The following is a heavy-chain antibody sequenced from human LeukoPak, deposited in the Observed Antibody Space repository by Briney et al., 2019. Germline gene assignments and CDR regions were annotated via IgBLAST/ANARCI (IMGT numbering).Heavy chain of an antibody. V-gene: IGHV3-7*01. CDR3: ARDCSSIWFGELGLSFSSDTFDY. CDR2: IKKDGGEK. Sequence: GGSLRLSCAASGFTFSSYRMSWVRQAPGKGLEWVANIKKDGGEKYYVDSVKGRFTISRDNAKNSLYLQMNSLRDEDTAVYYCARDCSSIWFGELGLSFSSDTFDYWGQGTLVTVSS. CDR1: GFTFSSYR. J-gene: IGHJ4*02. D-gene: IGHD3-10*01.